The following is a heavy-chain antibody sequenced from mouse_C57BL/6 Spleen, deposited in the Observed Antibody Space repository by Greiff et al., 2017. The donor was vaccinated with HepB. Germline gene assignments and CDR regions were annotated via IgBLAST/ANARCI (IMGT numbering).Heavy chain of an antibody. D-gene: IGHD1-1*01. V-gene: IGHV1-20*01. CDR3: ARGRDLTVYYFDY. CDR2: INPYNGDT. J-gene: IGHJ2*01. CDR1: GYSFTGYF. Sequence: EVQLQQSGPELVKPGASVKISCKASGYSFTGYFMNWVMQSHGKSLEWIGRINPYNGDTFYNQKFKGKATLTVDKSSSTAHMELRSLTSEDSAVYYCARGRDLTVYYFDYWGQGTTLTVSS.